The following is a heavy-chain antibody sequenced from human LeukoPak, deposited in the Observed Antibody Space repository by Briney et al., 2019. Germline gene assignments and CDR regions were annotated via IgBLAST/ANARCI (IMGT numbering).Heavy chain of an antibody. CDR2: INPNSGGT. Sequence: ASVKVSCKASGYTFTGYYMHWVRQAPGQGLEWMGWINPNSGGTNYAQKFQGRVTMTRDTSISTAYMELSRLRSDDTAVYYCASWHYYGSGSPSDYWGQGTLVTVSS. D-gene: IGHD3-10*01. CDR3: ASWHYYGSGSPSDY. V-gene: IGHV1-2*02. J-gene: IGHJ4*02. CDR1: GYTFTGYY.